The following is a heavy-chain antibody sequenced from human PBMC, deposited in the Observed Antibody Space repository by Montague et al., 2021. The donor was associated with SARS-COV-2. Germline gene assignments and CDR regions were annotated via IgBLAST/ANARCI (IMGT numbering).Heavy chain of an antibody. CDR2: IYNSGST. V-gene: IGHV4-4*08. D-gene: IGHD6-13*01. Sequence: SETLSLTCTVSGGAMSRYSWSWIRQPPGKGLEWIGYIYNSGSTNYNPSLTSRVTISVDTSKNQFSLKLSSVAAADTAVYYCARDGCSSSWYRGGFDTWGQGTMVTVSS. CDR1: GGAMSRYS. J-gene: IGHJ5*01. CDR3: ARDGCSSSWYRGGFDT.